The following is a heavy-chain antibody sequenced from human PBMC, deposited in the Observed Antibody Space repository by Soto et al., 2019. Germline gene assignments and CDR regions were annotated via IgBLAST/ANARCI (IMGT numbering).Heavy chain of an antibody. Sequence: SVKVSCKTSGFAFSNSAVQWVRQARGQRLEWMGWIVVGSGSTNYEQRFQKRVTITRDMSTSTAHMELSCLSSEDTAVYYCAAELYSGGTCCSFDIWGQGTMVTVSS. V-gene: IGHV1-58*01. D-gene: IGHD2-15*01. J-gene: IGHJ3*02. CDR2: IVVGSGST. CDR3: AAELYSGGTCCSFDI. CDR1: GFAFSNSA.